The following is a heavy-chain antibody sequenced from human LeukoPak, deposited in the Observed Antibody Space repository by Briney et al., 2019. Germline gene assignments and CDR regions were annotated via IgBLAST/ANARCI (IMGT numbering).Heavy chain of an antibody. CDR1: GFTFSDYY. Sequence: GGSLRLSCAASGFTFSDYYMSWIRQAPGKGLEWVSYISSSGSTIYYADSVKGRFTISRDNAKNSLYLQMNSLRAEDTAVYYCARTRTYYYDSSGLVDYWGQGTLVTVSS. CDR3: ARTRTYYYDSSGLVDY. J-gene: IGHJ4*02. V-gene: IGHV3-11*04. CDR2: ISSSGSTI. D-gene: IGHD3-22*01.